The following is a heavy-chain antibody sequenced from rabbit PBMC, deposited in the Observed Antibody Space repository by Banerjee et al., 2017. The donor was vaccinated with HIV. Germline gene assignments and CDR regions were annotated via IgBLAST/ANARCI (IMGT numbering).Heavy chain of an antibody. CDR3: ARDGYYSTYAYFNM. V-gene: IGHV1S7*01. CDR1: GFDFSGYY. D-gene: IGHD1-1*01. J-gene: IGHJ4*01. CDR2: TYAGKGGP. Sequence: QLKETGGGLVQPGGSLKLSCKASGFDFSGYYMSWVRQAPGKGLEWIGTTYAGKGGPYYASWVTGRFTISSDNVQISVDLQMNSLTAVARASYFCARDGYYSTYAYFNMWDQGTLVTVS.